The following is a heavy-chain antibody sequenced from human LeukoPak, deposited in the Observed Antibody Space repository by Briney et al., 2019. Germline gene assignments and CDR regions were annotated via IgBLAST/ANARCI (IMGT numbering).Heavy chain of an antibody. Sequence: SETLSLTCTVSGGSINSYYWTWIRQPPGKGLEWIAYIYYTGSTDYNPSLKSRVTISVDTSKNQFSLKLTSVTAADAAVYYCARSVRGPFDLWGRGTLVTVSS. D-gene: IGHD3-10*01. CDR1: GGSINSYY. CDR2: IYYTGST. CDR3: ARSVRGPFDL. V-gene: IGHV4-59*01. J-gene: IGHJ2*01.